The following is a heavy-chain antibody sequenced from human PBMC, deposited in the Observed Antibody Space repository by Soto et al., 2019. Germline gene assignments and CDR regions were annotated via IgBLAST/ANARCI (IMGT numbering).Heavy chain of an antibody. CDR2: VSINATTT. Sequence: ELQLVESGGGLVQPGGSLRLSCTASGFTFTNYWMHWVRQAPGKGLVWVSLVSINATTTSYADSVKGRFSISRDNAKNTLYLQMNNLRVEDTAIYYCARTSKYCTSTNCYVMAFDSWGQGALVTVSS. V-gene: IGHV3-74*01. CDR1: GFTFTNYW. CDR3: ARTSKYCTSTNCYVMAFDS. D-gene: IGHD2-2*01. J-gene: IGHJ4*02.